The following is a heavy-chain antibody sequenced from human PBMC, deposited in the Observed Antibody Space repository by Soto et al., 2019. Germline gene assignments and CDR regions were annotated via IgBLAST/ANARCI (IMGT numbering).Heavy chain of an antibody. D-gene: IGHD3-3*01. J-gene: IGHJ4*02. CDR2: IYWDDDK. Sequence: QITLNESGPTVVRPTETLTLTCRFSGFSLTTSGVGVGWIRQSPGKAPEWLALIYWDDDKRYSASLKRRLTITKDTSKNQVVLTVSDLDPTDTATYYCAHRVLRTVFGLVTTTAIDFDFWGQGTPVAVSS. CDR3: AHRVLRTVFGLVTTTAIDFDF. V-gene: IGHV2-5*02. CDR1: GFSLTTSGVG.